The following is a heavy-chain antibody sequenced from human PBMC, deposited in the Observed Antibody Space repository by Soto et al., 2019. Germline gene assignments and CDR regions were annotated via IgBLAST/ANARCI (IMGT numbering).Heavy chain of an antibody. D-gene: IGHD5-12*01. Sequence: QVQLVQSGAEVKKPGASVKVSCKASGYTFTGYYMHWVRQAPGQGLEWRGWINPNSGGKNYAQKLEGWVTMTRDTSISTAYMELSRLRSDDTAVYYCAGAEMATIPPDYWGQGTLVTVSS. CDR3: AGAEMATIPPDY. J-gene: IGHJ4*02. CDR1: GYTFTGYY. CDR2: INPNSGGK. V-gene: IGHV1-2*04.